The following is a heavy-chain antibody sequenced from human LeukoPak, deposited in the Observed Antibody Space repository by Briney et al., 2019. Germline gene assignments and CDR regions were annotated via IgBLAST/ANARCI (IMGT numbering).Heavy chain of an antibody. CDR2: INPSGGST. Sequence: GASVKVSCKASGYTFTGYYMHWVRQAPGQGLEWMGRINPSGGSTSYAQKFQGRVTMTRDTSTSTVYMELSSLRSEDTAVYYCARDSVATFLSDYWGQGTLVTVSS. D-gene: IGHD5-12*01. V-gene: IGHV1-46*01. CDR3: ARDSVATFLSDY. J-gene: IGHJ4*02. CDR1: GYTFTGYY.